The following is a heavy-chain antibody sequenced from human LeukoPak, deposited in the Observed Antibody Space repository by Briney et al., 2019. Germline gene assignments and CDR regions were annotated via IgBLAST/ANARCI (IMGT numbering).Heavy chain of an antibody. J-gene: IGHJ4*02. CDR3: ARDEKDSSGYWWWFDY. D-gene: IGHD3-22*01. CDR2: INPNSGGT. Sequence: GASVTVSFTASGYTFTVYYMHWVRQAPGQGLEWMGWINPNSGGTNYAQKFQGRVTMTRDTSISTAYMELSRLRSDDTAVYYCARDEKDSSGYWWWFDYWGQGTLVTVSS. CDR1: GYTFTVYY. V-gene: IGHV1-2*02.